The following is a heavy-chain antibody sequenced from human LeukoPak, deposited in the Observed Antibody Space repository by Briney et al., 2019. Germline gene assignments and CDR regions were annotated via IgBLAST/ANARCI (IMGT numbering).Heavy chain of an antibody. Sequence: SSETLSLTCTVSGGSISGYYWTWIRQPPGKGLEWIGYIYSSGSTNYNPSLKSRVTTSVDTSKNQFSLRLSSVTAADTAVYYCARHRYTSSSSYFDFWGQGTPVTVSS. V-gene: IGHV4-59*08. J-gene: IGHJ4*02. D-gene: IGHD6-6*01. CDR1: GGSISGYY. CDR2: IYSSGST. CDR3: ARHRYTSSSSYFDF.